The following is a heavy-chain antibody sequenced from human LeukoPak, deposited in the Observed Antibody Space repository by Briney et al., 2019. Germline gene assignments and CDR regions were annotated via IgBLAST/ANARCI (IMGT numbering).Heavy chain of an antibody. V-gene: IGHV3-23*01. CDR1: GFTFSNAW. CDR2: IIGSGGST. CDR3: AKDPGYCSSTSCYAFDI. Sequence: AGGSLRLSCVVSGFTFSNAWMSWVRQAPGKGLEWVSAIIGSGGSTYYADSVKGRFTISRDNSKNTLYLQMNSLRAEDTAVYYCAKDPGYCSSTSCYAFDIWGQGTMVTVSS. J-gene: IGHJ3*02. D-gene: IGHD2-2*01.